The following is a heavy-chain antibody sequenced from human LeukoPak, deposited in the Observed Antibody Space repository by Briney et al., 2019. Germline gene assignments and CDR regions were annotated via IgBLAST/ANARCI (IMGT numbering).Heavy chain of an antibody. D-gene: IGHD1-14*01. V-gene: IGHV4-59*12. CDR2: IYYSGST. Sequence: SETLSLTCTVSGGSISSYYWSWIRQPPGKGLEWIGYIYYSGSTNYNPSLKSRVTMSVDTSKNQFSLKLSSVTAADTAVYYCARGPPRANWFDPWGQGTLVTVSS. J-gene: IGHJ5*02. CDR3: ARGPPRANWFDP. CDR1: GGSISSYY.